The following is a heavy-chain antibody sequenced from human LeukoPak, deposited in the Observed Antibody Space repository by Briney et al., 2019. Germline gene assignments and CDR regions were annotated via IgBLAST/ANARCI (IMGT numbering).Heavy chain of an antibody. CDR2: INPSAGST. Sequence: ASVKVSCKASGYTFTSYYMHWVRQAPGQGLEWMGVINPSAGSTRYAQKFQGRVTMTRDTSTSTVYMELSSLRSEGTAVYYCARGGHLRYGDTQNWFDPWGQGTLVTVSS. CDR1: GYTFTSYY. J-gene: IGHJ5*02. CDR3: ARGGHLRYGDTQNWFDP. V-gene: IGHV1-46*01. D-gene: IGHD4-17*01.